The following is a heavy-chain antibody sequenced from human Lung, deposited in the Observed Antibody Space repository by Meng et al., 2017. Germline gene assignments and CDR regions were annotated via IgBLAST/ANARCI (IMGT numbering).Heavy chain of an antibody. V-gene: IGHV4-34*01. Sequence: VQVRNWGEVRLKVSETLSLTCVVSGESLSDYYWSWIRQPQGKGLEWIVEINHSGSNNYTPYLESRATISVDTSQNNLSLKLSSVTAADSAVYYCARGTTTMDHDFDYWGQGTLVTVSS. CDR1: GESLSDYY. CDR3: ARGTTTMDHDFDY. D-gene: IGHD4-11*01. CDR2: INHSGSN. J-gene: IGHJ4*02.